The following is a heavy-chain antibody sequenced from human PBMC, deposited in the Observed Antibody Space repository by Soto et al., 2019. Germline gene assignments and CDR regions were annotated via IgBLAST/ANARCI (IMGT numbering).Heavy chain of an antibody. D-gene: IGHD3-16*01. V-gene: IGHV3-33*01. Sequence: PGGSLRLSCAASGFSFSNYGMHWVRQAPGKRLEWVALIWHDGSNKYYAEPVKGRFTISRDNSKDMVYLQMNSLRAEDTAMYYCARDGDANTGFGKDYWGQGTLVTVSS. CDR3: ARDGDANTGFGKDY. CDR1: GFSFSNYG. CDR2: IWHDGSNK. J-gene: IGHJ4*02.